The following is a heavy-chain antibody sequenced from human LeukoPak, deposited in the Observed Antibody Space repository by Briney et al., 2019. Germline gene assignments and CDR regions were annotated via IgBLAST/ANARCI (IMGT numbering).Heavy chain of an antibody. J-gene: IGHJ4*02. CDR3: ARYYADVNGYYYYYDY. D-gene: IGHD3-22*01. Sequence: LETLSLTCTVSGASFSSYYWSWIRQPPGKGLEWIGFFAHTGSSSYNPSLKSRVSITVEKSMKHFLLRKTSVATEETAVYYCARYYADVNGYYYYYDYWGQGALVTVSS. V-gene: IGHV4-59*01. CDR2: FAHTGSS. CDR1: GASFSSYY.